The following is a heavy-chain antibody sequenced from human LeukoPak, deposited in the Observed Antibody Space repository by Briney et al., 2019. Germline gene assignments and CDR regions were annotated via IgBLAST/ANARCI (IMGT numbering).Heavy chain of an antibody. D-gene: IGHD5-18*01. CDR1: GGSFSGYY. CDR3: ARGAGYSYGTNWFDP. V-gene: IGHV4-34*01. J-gene: IGHJ5*02. CDR2: INHSGST. Sequence: KPSETLSLTCAVYGGSFSGYYWSWIRQPPGKGLEWIGEINHSGSTNYNPSLKSRVTISVDTSKNQFSLKLSSVTAADTAVYYCARGAGYSYGTNWFDPWGQGTLVTVSS.